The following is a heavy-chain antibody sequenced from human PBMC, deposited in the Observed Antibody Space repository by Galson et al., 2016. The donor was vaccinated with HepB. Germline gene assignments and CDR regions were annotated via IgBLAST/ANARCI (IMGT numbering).Heavy chain of an antibody. Sequence: SLRLSCAASGFTFTTYAMSWVRQAPGMGLEWVSTISGRGGRTHYADSVKGRFTSSRDRSKNTLYLQMNSLRADDTAVYYCARFTQQWLDRVYYFDYWGQGTLVTVSS. CDR2: ISGRGGRT. CDR1: GFTFTTYA. J-gene: IGHJ4*02. V-gene: IGHV3-23*01. D-gene: IGHD6-19*01. CDR3: ARFTQQWLDRVYYFDY.